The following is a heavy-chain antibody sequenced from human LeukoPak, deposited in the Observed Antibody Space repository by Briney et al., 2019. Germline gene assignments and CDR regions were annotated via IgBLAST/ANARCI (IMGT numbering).Heavy chain of an antibody. J-gene: IGHJ4*01. CDR2: IYPRDSDT. CDR1: GYSFTSYW. Sequence: GESLMISCQGSGYSFTSYWIGWVRQMPGEGLEWMGIIYPRDSDTNYSPSFQGEVTISADKSISTAYLQWSSLKASDSAMYYCARRWASSGYPDDCWGQGRLVSVSS. CDR3: ARRWASSGYPDDC. D-gene: IGHD3-22*01. V-gene: IGHV5-51*01.